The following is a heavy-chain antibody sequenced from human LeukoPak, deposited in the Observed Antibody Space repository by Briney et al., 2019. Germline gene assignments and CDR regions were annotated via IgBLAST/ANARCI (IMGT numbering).Heavy chain of an antibody. D-gene: IGHD2-15*01. CDR2: ISSSGSTI. CDR3: ARGICSGGSCYSGYYYYMDV. CDR1: GFTFSSYA. J-gene: IGHJ6*03. Sequence: GGSLRLSCAASGFTFSSYAMHWVRQAPGKGLEWVSYISSSGSTIYYADSVKGRFTISGDNAKNSLYLQMNSLRAEDTAVYYCARGICSGGSCYSGYYYYMDVWGKGTTVTISS. V-gene: IGHV3-48*04.